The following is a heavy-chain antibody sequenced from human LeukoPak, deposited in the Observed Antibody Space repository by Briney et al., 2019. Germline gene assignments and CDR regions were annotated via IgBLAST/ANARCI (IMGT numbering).Heavy chain of an antibody. CDR1: GFTFSSYG. CDR2: ISGSGGST. J-gene: IGHJ4*02. V-gene: IGHV3-23*01. Sequence: GGSLRLSCAASGFTFSSYGMSWVRQAPGKGLEWVSAISGSGGSTYYADSVKGRFTISRDNSKNTLYLQMNSLRAEDTAVYYCAKLRPSYYYDSSGYAGYFDYWGQGTLVTVSS. D-gene: IGHD3-22*01. CDR3: AKLRPSYYYDSSGYAGYFDY.